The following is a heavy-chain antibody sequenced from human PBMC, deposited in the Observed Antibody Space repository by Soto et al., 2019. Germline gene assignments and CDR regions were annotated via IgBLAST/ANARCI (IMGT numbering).Heavy chain of an antibody. D-gene: IGHD2-2*02. CDR3: GRGDHIVVVPAAIGY. J-gene: IGHJ4*02. V-gene: IGHV3-21*01. Sequence: GGSLRISCAASGLNISSYSINWVRQEPGKGLEWVSSISSSSSYIYYADSVKGRFTISRDNAKNSLYLQRNSLRAEDTAVYYCGRGDHIVVVPAAIGYWGQGTLVTVSS. CDR2: ISSSSSYI. CDR1: GLNISSYS.